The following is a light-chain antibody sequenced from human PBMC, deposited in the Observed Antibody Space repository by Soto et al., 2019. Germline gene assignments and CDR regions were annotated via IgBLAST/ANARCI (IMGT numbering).Light chain of an antibody. Sequence: ETVLTQSPGTLSLSPGERATLSCRASQSVTSSDLAWYQQKPGQAPRLLIYGSSIRATGIPDRFSGRGSATNFTPSISRLEPEDFAVYYCQQYGSSRFSSGQGTRRETK. V-gene: IGKV3-20*01. CDR3: QQYGSSRFS. CDR2: GSS. CDR1: QSVTSSD. J-gene: IGKJ5*01.